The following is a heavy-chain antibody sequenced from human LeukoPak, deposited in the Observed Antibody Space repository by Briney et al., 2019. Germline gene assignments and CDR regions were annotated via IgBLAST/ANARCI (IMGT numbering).Heavy chain of an antibody. CDR1: GYTFTNYA. D-gene: IGHD2-2*01. CDR3: ARTLFGDQYQLLHNWFDP. Sequence: ASVKVSCKASGYTFTNYAMNWVRQAPGQGLEWMGWINTDTGNPTYAQGFTRRLVFSLDTSASTAYLQISSLKAEDTAVYYCARTLFGDQYQLLHNWFDPWGQGTLVTVSS. V-gene: IGHV7-4-1*02. CDR2: INTDTGNP. J-gene: IGHJ5*02.